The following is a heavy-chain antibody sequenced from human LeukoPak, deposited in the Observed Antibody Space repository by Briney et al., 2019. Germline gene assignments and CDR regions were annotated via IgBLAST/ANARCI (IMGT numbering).Heavy chain of an antibody. CDR2: IYYSGST. CDR1: GGSISSSSYY. D-gene: IGHD3-10*01. V-gene: IGHV4-39*07. J-gene: IGHJ3*02. Sequence: SETLSLSCTVSGGSISSSSYYWGWIRQPPGKGLEWIGSIYYSGSTYYNPSLKSRVTISVDTSKNQFSLKLSSVTAADTAVYYCARATLWVRGVIAFDIWGQGTMVTVSS. CDR3: ARATLWVRGVIAFDI.